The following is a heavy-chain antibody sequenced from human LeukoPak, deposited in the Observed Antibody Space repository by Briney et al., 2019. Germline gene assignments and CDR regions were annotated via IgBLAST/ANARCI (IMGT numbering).Heavy chain of an antibody. V-gene: IGHV3-23*01. J-gene: IGHJ4*02. CDR3: ATARPQKIWFGELLDDY. CDR1: GFTFSNYA. D-gene: IGHD3-10*01. Sequence: PGGSLRLSCAASGFTFSNYAMSWVRQAPGKGLEWVSVISGSGGSTYYADFVKGRFTISRDNSKNTLYLQMNTVRAEDTAVYYCATARPQKIWFGELLDDYWGQGAQVTVSS. CDR2: ISGSGGST.